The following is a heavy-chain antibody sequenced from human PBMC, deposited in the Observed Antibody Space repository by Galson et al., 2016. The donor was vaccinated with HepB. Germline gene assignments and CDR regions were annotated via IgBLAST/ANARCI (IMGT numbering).Heavy chain of an antibody. CDR2: IYSGGST. J-gene: IGHJ1*01. CDR3: AVRYSSIWYFQH. V-gene: IGHV3-53*01. CDR1: GFTVSSSY. Sequence: SLRLSCAASGFTVSSSYMSWVRQAPGKGLEWVSVIYSGGSTYYADSVKGRLTISRDNSKNTLYLQMNSLGAEDTAIYYCAVRYSSIWYFQHWGRGTLVSVSS. D-gene: IGHD6-13*01.